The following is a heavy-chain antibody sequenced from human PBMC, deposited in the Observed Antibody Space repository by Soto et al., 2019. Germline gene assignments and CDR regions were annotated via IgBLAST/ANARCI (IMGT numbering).Heavy chain of an antibody. CDR3: ACIFSGGYGYGFYYYGMDV. J-gene: IGHJ6*02. CDR1: GGSISSDSYY. V-gene: IGHV4-39*01. CDR2: ISYSGST. Sequence: SETLSLTCTVSGGSISSDSYYWGWIRQSPEKGLEWIASISYSGSTYYNPTLKSRLIISVDTSKSQFSLKLSSVTAADTAVYYCACIFSGGYGYGFYYYGMDVWGQGTTVT. D-gene: IGHD5-18*01.